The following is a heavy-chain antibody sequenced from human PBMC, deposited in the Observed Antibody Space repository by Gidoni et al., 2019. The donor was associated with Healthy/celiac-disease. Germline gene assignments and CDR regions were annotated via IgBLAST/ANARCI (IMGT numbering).Heavy chain of an antibody. D-gene: IGHD3-22*01. Sequence: EVQLLEPGGGLVQPGGPLRLSCEASGFTFSSYAMSWVRQAPGKGLGWFSAISGSGGSTYYADSVKGRFTISRDNSKNTLYLQMNSLRAEDTAVYYCAKRIYYDSSGYPSSYWYFDLWGRGTLVTVSS. CDR1: GFTFSSYA. CDR3: AKRIYYDSSGYPSSYWYFDL. CDR2: ISGSGGST. J-gene: IGHJ2*01. V-gene: IGHV3-23*01.